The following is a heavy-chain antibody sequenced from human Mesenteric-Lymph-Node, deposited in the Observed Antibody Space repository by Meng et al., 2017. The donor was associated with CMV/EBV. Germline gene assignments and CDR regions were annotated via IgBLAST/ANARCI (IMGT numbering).Heavy chain of an antibody. J-gene: IGHJ6*02. CDR2: MNPNSGNT. CDR1: GYTFTTFD. V-gene: IGHV1-8*01. D-gene: IGHD3-3*01. CDR3: ARDGIRFLEWLPRGGMDV. Sequence: ASVKVSCKASGYTFTTFDINWVRQATGQGPEWMGWMNPNSGNTGYAQKFQGRVTMTRDTSISTAYMELSRLRSDDTAVYYCARDGIRFLEWLPRGGMDVWGQGTTVTVSS.